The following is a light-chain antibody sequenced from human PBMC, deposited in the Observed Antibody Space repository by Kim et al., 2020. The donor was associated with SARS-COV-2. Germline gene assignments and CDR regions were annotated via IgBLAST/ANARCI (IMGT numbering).Light chain of an antibody. CDR2: VVN. Sequence: GPSVTLSCTGTSSDIGGYNFVAWYQQHPGKAPTVMIYVVNKRPSGVPARFSGSKSGNTASLTVSGLQAEDEADYYCSSYAGRQNLVFGGGTQLTVL. CDR3: SSYAGRQNLV. J-gene: IGLJ2*01. CDR1: SSDIGGYNF. V-gene: IGLV2-8*01.